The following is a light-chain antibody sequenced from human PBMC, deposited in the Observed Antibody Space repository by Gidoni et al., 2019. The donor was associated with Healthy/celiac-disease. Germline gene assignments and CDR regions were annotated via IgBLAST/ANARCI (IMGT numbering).Light chain of an antibody. CDR3: QVWDSNTVV. CDR1: NIGSKN. V-gene: IGLV3-9*01. J-gene: IGLJ1*01. CDR2: RNS. Sequence: SYKLTQPLSVSVALGQTARITCGGNNIGSKNVHWYQQNPGQAPVMVIYRNSNRPSGIPERFSGSNSGNTATLTISRAQAGDEADYYCQVWDSNTVVFATGTKVTVL.